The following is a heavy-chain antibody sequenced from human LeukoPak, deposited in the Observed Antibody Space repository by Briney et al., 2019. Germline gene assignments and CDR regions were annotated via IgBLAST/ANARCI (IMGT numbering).Heavy chain of an antibody. CDR1: GFTFSSYW. Sequence: TGGSLRLSCAASGFTFSSYWMSWVRQAPGKGLEWVANIKQDGSEKYYVDSVKGRFTISRDNAKNSLYLQMNSLRAEDTAVYYCARAGGYCSSTSCYESYYDSSGYSYWGQGTLVTVSS. CDR2: IKQDGSEK. CDR3: ARAGGYCSSTSCYESYYDSSGYSY. D-gene: IGHD2-2*01. J-gene: IGHJ4*02. V-gene: IGHV3-7*01.